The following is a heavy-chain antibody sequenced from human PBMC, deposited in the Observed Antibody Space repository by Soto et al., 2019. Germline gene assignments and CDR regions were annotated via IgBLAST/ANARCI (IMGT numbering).Heavy chain of an antibody. D-gene: IGHD3-16*02. CDR1: GGSISSGGYY. Sequence: QVQLQESGPGLVKPSQTLSLTCTVSGGSISSGGYYWSWIRQHPGKGLEWIGYIYYSGSTYYNPSLKSRVTISVDTSKNQFSLKLSSVTAADTAVFYCARSFGGAIVRGWFDPWGQGTLVTVSS. J-gene: IGHJ5*02. CDR3: ARSFGGAIVRGWFDP. V-gene: IGHV4-31*03. CDR2: IYYSGST.